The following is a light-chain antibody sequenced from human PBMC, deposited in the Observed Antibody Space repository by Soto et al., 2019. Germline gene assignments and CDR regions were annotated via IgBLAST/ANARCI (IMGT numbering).Light chain of an antibody. J-gene: IGKJ1*01. Sequence: EVAMTQSPATLSVSPGKRVILSCWASQSVSSNLAWYQQKPGQAPRLLIYGASARATGLPFRFSGSGSGTEFTLTISSLQSEDLAVYYCQQYNNWPLTFGQGTKVDIK. CDR2: GAS. CDR1: QSVSSN. CDR3: QQYNNWPLT. V-gene: IGKV3-15*01.